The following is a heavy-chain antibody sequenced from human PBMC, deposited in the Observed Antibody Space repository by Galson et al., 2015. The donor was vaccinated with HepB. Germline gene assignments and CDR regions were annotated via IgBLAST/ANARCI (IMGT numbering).Heavy chain of an antibody. J-gene: IGHJ5*02. Sequence: SVKVSCKVSGHTLTELPMHWVRQAPGKGLEWMGGFDPEDGETIYAQKFQGRVTMTEDTSTDTAYMELSNLRSEDTAVYYCVTERGYYDRGWFDPWGQGTLLTVSS. CDR3: VTERGYYDRGWFDP. V-gene: IGHV1-24*01. CDR2: FDPEDGET. D-gene: IGHD3-10*02. CDR1: GHTLTELP.